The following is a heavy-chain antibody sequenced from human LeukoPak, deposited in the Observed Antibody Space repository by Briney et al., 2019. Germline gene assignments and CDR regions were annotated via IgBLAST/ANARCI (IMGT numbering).Heavy chain of an antibody. D-gene: IGHD2-8*01. V-gene: IGHV3-30*18. J-gene: IGHJ4*02. Sequence: GRSLRLSCAASGFTFSSYGMHWVRQAPGKGLEWVAVISYDGSNKYYADSVKGRFTISRDNSKNTLYLQMNSLRAEDTAVYYCAKIPPICTNGVCPDYWGQGTLVTVSS. CDR2: ISYDGSNK. CDR1: GFTFSSYG. CDR3: AKIPPICTNGVCPDY.